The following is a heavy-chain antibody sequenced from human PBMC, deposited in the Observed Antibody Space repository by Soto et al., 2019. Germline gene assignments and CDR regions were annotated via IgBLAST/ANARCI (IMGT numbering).Heavy chain of an antibody. D-gene: IGHD6-13*01. V-gene: IGHV5-51*01. CDR1: GYSFTSYW. Sequence: GESLKISCKGSGYSFTSYWIGWVRQMPGKGLEWMGIIYPGDSDTRYSPSFQGQVTISADKSISTAYLQWSSLKASDTAMYYCARHTEAYSSSGNDAFDIWGQGTMVTVSS. J-gene: IGHJ3*02. CDR2: IYPGDSDT. CDR3: ARHTEAYSSSGNDAFDI.